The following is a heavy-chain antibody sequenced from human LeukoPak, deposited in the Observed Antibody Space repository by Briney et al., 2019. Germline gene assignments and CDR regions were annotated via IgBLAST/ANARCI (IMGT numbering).Heavy chain of an antibody. CDR1: GYTFTSYY. V-gene: IGHV1-46*01. CDR2: INPSGGST. CDR3: ARSGCSSTGCYGSSWFDP. Sequence: ASVKVSCKASGYTFTSYYMHWVRQAPGQGLEWMGIINPSGGSTSYAQKFQGRVTMTRDTSTSTVYMELSSLRSEDTAVYYCARSGCSSTGCYGSSWFDPWGQGTLVTVSS. D-gene: IGHD2-2*01. J-gene: IGHJ5*02.